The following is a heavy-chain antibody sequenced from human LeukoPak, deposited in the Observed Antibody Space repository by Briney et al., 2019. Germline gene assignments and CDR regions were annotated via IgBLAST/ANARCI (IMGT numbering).Heavy chain of an antibody. Sequence: SETLSLTCAVYGGSFSGYYWSWIRQPPGKGLEWIGEINHSGSTNYNPSLKSRVTISVDTSKNQFSLKLSSVTAADTAVYYCAKVGGYSPTSHIDYWGQGTLVIVSS. CDR2: INHSGST. D-gene: IGHD3-22*01. CDR1: GGSFSGYY. CDR3: AKVGGYSPTSHIDY. V-gene: IGHV4-34*01. J-gene: IGHJ4*02.